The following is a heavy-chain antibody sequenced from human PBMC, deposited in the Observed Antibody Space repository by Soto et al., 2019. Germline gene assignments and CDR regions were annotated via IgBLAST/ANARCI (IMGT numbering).Heavy chain of an antibody. D-gene: IGHD1-26*01. J-gene: IGHJ6*02. CDR1: GFTFSNAW. CDR3: TTDSGSERPVGRYYYYPGMDV. CDR2: IKSKTDGGTT. Sequence: EVQLVESGGGLVKPGGSLRLSCAASGFTFSNAWMNWVRQAPGKGLEWVGRIKSKTDGGTTDYAAPVKDRFTFSRDDSKNTLYLQMNSLKTEDTAVYYCTTDSGSERPVGRYYYYPGMDVWGQGTTVTVSS. V-gene: IGHV3-15*07.